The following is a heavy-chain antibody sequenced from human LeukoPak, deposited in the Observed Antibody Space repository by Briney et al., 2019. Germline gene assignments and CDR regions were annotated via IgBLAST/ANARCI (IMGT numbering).Heavy chain of an antibody. V-gene: IGHV3-74*01. CDR3: ARDEGSSGYSYGYLGY. CDR2: IKTDGTST. CDR1: GFTFSSYW. J-gene: IGHJ4*02. D-gene: IGHD5-18*01. Sequence: GGSLRLSCAASGFTFSSYWMHWVRQAPGKGLVWVSRIKTDGTSTTYADSVKGRFTISRDNAKSTLYLQMNSLRAEDTAVYYCARDEGSSGYSYGYLGYWGQGTLVTVSS.